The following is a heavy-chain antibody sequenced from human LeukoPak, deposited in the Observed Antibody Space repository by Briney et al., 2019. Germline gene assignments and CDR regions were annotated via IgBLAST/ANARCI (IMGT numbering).Heavy chain of an antibody. CDR3: ARASRRRNRSSHASNWFDP. CDR2: INHSGST. CDR1: GGSFSGYY. V-gene: IGHV4-34*01. D-gene: IGHD6-13*01. J-gene: IGHJ5*02. Sequence: SETLSLTCAVYGGSFSGYYWSWIRQPPGKGLEWIGEINHSGSTNYNPSLKSRVTISVDTSKNQFSLKLSSVTAADTAVYYCARASRRRNRSSHASNWFDPWGQGTLVTVSS.